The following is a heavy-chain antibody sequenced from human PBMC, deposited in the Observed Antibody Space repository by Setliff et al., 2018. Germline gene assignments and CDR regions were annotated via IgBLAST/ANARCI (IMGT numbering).Heavy chain of an antibody. D-gene: IGHD3-16*01. CDR1: GDSISSRTDY. Sequence: SETLSLTCTVSGDSISSRTDYWSWIRQPAGKGLGWIGLIYTSGSTISNPSRKSRVTISLDTSKNQYSLKLSSVTAADTAVYYCARMSGFLCMDVWGKGTTVTGSS. CDR3: ARMSGFLCMDV. CDR2: IYTSGST. V-gene: IGHV4-61*02. J-gene: IGHJ6*03.